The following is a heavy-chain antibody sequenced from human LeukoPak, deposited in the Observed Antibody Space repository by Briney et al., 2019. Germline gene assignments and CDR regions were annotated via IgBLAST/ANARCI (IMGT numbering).Heavy chain of an antibody. CDR3: ARLGGYNLSRNAFDI. D-gene: IGHD5-24*01. J-gene: IGHJ3*02. Sequence: SETLSLTCTVSGGSVSSTAYYWGWIRQTPGKGLEWIGNAYVNGHTHYNPSLKSRVTIVVDTSKNEFSLKLSSVTAADTAVYYCARLGGYNLSRNAFDIWGRGTLVTVSS. CDR1: GGSVSSTAYY. CDR2: AYVNGHT. V-gene: IGHV4-39*01.